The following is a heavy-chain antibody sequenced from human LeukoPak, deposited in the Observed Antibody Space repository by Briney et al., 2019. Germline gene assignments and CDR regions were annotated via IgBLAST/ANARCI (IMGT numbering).Heavy chain of an antibody. J-gene: IGHJ4*02. CDR1: GFTFSTYG. CDR2: MSNDGISN. V-gene: IGHV3-30*18. CDR3: ANQCGGGCSFGY. D-gene: IGHD2-21*02. Sequence: SGGSLRLSCAASGFTFSTYGMHWVRQAPCKGLEWVAQMSNDGISNFYADSVKGRFTISRDNSKNTLYLQMDSLRAEDTAVYYCANQCGGGCSFGYWGQGPLVPVSS.